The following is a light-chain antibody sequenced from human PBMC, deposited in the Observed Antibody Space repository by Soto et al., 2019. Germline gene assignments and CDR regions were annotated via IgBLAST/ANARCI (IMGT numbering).Light chain of an antibody. V-gene: IGLV2-14*01. CDR3: TSYTSRSPYV. J-gene: IGLJ1*01. CDR2: EVT. Sequence: QSALGQSASVSGSPGQSITISCSGSTSDVGGHDFVSWYQHHPGKAPKLLIFEVTNRPSGVSHRFSGSKSGNTASLTISGLQVEDEADYYCTSYTSRSPYVFGSGTKVTVL. CDR1: TSDVGGHDF.